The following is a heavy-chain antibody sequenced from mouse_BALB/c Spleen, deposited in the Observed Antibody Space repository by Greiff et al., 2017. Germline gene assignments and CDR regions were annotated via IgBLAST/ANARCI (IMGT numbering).Heavy chain of an antibody. CDR2: ISSGGSYT. Sequence: EVKLEESGGGLVKPGGSLKLSCAASGFTFSSYAMSWVRQSPEKRLEWVAEISSGGSYTYYPDTVTGRFTISRDNAKNTLYLEMSSLRSEDTAMYYCARRYGSTYAMDYWGQGTSVTVSS. D-gene: IGHD1-1*01. CDR1: GFTFSSYA. J-gene: IGHJ4*01. V-gene: IGHV5-9-4*01. CDR3: ARRYGSTYAMDY.